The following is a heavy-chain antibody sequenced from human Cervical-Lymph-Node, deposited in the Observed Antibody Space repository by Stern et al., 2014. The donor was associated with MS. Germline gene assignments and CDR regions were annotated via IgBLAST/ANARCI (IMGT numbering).Heavy chain of an antibody. CDR1: GYPFNTYA. J-gene: IGHJ6*02. D-gene: IGHD4-17*01. CDR3: ATVTSLPTKYFYNGMDV. Sequence: QVQLVQSGAEVKKPGASVRISSKASGYPFNTYAIYWVRQAPPQSLEWMGWIHAATGSTKYSQKFQGRVSITRDTSASTVYMVLSSLRSEDTAVYYCATVTSLPTKYFYNGMDVWGQGTTVTVSS. V-gene: IGHV1-3*01. CDR2: IHAATGST.